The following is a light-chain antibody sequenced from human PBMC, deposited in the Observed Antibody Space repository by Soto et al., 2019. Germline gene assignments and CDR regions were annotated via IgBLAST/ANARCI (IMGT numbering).Light chain of an antibody. CDR3: CSYAGSSTYG. CDR2: EDS. CDR1: SGDFGSYNL. Sequence: QSVLTQPASVSGSPGQSITISCTGTSGDFGSYNLVSWYQQHPGKAPKLMIYEDSKRPSGVSNRFSGSKSGNTASLTISGLQAEDDADYYCCSYAGSSTYGFGTGTKVTVL. J-gene: IGLJ1*01. V-gene: IGLV2-23*01.